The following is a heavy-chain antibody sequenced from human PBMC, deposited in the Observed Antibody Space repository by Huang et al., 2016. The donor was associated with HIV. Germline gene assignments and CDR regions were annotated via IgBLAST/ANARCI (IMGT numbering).Heavy chain of an antibody. CDR3: ARLPGSITMIRGVITDPY. V-gene: IGHV4-39*01. CDR2: IYYSGSN. Sequence: QLQLQELGPGLVKPSETLSLTCTVSGGSIRSDNYYWGGIRQPPGQGLEWIGGIYYSGSNYYNPSLKSRVTITVDTAKNQFSLKMRSVTAADTAVYYCARLPGSITMIRGVITDPYWGQGTLVTVSS. D-gene: IGHD3-10*01. CDR1: GGSIRSDNYY. J-gene: IGHJ4*02.